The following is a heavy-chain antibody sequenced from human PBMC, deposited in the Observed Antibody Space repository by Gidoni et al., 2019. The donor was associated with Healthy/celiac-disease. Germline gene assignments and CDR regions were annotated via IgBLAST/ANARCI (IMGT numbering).Heavy chain of an antibody. CDR1: GYTFTGYY. V-gene: IGHV1-2*02. CDR3: ARGSEDTAMVHDY. CDR2: INPNSGGT. D-gene: IGHD5-18*01. J-gene: IGHJ4*02. Sequence: QVQLVQSGAEVKKPGASVKVSCKASGYTFTGYYMHWVRQAPGQGLEWMGWINPNSGGTNYAQKLQGRVTMTRDTSISTAYMELSRLRSDDTAVYYCARGSEDTAMVHDYWGQGTLVTVSS.